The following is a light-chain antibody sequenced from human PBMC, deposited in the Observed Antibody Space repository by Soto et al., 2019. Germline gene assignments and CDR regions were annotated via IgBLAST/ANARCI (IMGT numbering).Light chain of an antibody. Sequence: DIQMTQSPSTLSASVGDRVTITCRASQSISYWLAWYQQKPGKAPKLLTYKAFSLESGVTSRFRSSGSGTDFTLSNSSFQPDDCATYYCQQYNNYSSTFGRGTKLEIK. V-gene: IGKV1-5*03. CDR2: KAF. CDR1: QSISYW. J-gene: IGKJ2*01. CDR3: QQYNNYSST.